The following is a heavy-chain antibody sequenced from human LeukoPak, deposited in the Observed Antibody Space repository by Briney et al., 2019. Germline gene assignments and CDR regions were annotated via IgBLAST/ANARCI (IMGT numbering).Heavy chain of an antibody. CDR2: INHSGST. CDR3: ARAAYSGYGVPFDP. J-gene: IGHJ5*02. CDR1: GGSFSGYY. Sequence: SETLSLTCAVYGGSFSGYYWSWIRQPPGKGLEWIGEINHSGSTNYNPSLKSRVTISIDTSKNQFSLKLSSVTAADTAVYYCARAAYSGYGVPFDPWGQGTLVTVSS. V-gene: IGHV4-34*01. D-gene: IGHD5-12*01.